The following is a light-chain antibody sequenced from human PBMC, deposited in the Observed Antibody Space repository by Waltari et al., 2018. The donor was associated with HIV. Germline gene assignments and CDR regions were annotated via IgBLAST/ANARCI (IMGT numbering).Light chain of an antibody. CDR2: GAS. CDR3: QQYGSPPLFT. CDR1: QRVGSNY. Sequence: EIVLTQSPGTLSLSPGARATLSCRASQRVGSNYLAWYQQKPGQAPRLLIYGASSRATGIPDRFSGSGSGTDFTLTIGRLEPEDFAVYYCQQYGSPPLFTFGPGTIVDVK. V-gene: IGKV3-20*01. J-gene: IGKJ3*01.